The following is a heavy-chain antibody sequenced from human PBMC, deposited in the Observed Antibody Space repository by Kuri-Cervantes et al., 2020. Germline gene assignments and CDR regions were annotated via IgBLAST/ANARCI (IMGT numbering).Heavy chain of an antibody. D-gene: IGHD2-2*01. Sequence: GESLKISCAASGFTFSSYAMSWVRQAPGKGLEWVSAISGSGGSTYYADSVKGRFTISRDNSKNTLYLQMNSLKTEDTAVYYCTTEIVVVPAAMGLDAFDIWGQGTMVTVSS. CDR1: GFTFSSYA. CDR2: ISGSGGST. V-gene: IGHV3-23*01. CDR3: TTEIVVVPAAMGLDAFDI. J-gene: IGHJ3*02.